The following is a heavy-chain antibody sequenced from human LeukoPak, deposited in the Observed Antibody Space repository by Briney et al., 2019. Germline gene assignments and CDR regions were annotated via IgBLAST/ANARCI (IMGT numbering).Heavy chain of an antibody. Sequence: GGSLRLSCAASGFSFKSYWMSWVRQAPGKGLEWVANIKQQGSERYYVDSVRGRFTISRDDAKNSLYLQMNSPRAEDTAVYYCARDGLPFDFWGQGILVTVSS. V-gene: IGHV3-7*05. J-gene: IGHJ4*02. D-gene: IGHD3/OR15-3a*01. CDR2: IKQQGSER. CDR1: GFSFKSYW. CDR3: ARDGLPFDF.